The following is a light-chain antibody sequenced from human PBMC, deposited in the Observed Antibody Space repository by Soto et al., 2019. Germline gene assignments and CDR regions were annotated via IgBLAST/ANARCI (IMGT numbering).Light chain of an antibody. J-gene: IGKJ4*01. CDR2: DAS. Sequence: DIQMTQSPSTLSASVGDRVTITCRASQSISSWLAWYQQKPGKAPKLLIYDASSLESGAPSRFSGSGSGTEFTLTISSLQPDDFAIYYCQQYNSYLLTFGGGTKVEIK. V-gene: IGKV1-5*01. CDR3: QQYNSYLLT. CDR1: QSISSW.